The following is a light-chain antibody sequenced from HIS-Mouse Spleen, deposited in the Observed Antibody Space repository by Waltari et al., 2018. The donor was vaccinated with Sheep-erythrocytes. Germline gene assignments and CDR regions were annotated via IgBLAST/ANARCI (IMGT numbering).Light chain of an antibody. J-gene: IGLJ3*02. CDR3: QTWGTGIQV. CDR1: SGHSSYS. Sequence: QLVLTQSPPASASLGASVKLTGTLSSGHSSYSIAWPQQQPEKGPRYLMKLNSDGSHSKGDGIPDRFSGSSSGAERYLTISSLQSEDEADYYCQTWGTGIQVFGGGTKLTVL. CDR2: LNSDGSH. V-gene: IGLV4-69*01.